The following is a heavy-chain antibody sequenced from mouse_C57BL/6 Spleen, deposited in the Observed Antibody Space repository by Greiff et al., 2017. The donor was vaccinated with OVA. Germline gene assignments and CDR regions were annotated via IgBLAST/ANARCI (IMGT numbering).Heavy chain of an antibody. CDR1: GYTFTSYW. Sequence: QVQLQQPGAELVRPGSSVKLSCKASGYTFTSYWMHWVKQRPIQGLEWIGNIDPSDSETHYNQKFKDKATLTVDKSSSTAYMQLSSLTSEDSAVYYCAKEYSNYYFDYWGQGTTLTVSS. CDR3: AKEYSNYYFDY. V-gene: IGHV1-52*01. CDR2: IDPSDSET. D-gene: IGHD2-5*01. J-gene: IGHJ2*01.